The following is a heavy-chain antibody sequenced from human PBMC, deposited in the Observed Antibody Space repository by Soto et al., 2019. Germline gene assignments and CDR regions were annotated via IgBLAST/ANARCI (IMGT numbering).Heavy chain of an antibody. Sequence: GGSLRLSCATSVFTFNNYAIQLVRQSPGKGLEWVAVISYEGSKRDYADSVKGRFSISRDSSKDTVYLQMNNLRPDDSAVYYCAKTRMVLILYVRKWALDYSGLGTLVTVSS. V-gene: IGHV3-30*18. CDR2: ISYEGSKR. CDR3: AKTRMVLILYVRKWALDY. D-gene: IGHD2-15*01. J-gene: IGHJ4*02. CDR1: VFTFNNYA.